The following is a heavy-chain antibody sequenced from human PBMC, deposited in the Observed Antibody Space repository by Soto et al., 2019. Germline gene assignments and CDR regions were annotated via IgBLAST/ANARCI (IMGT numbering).Heavy chain of an antibody. D-gene: IGHD3-3*01. Sequence: SETLSLTCSVSGGSVSSGSYYWSWIRQPPGKGLEWIGYIYYSGSTNYNPSLKSRVTISVDTSKNQFSLKLSSVTAADTAVYYCARGNDFWSGYYYFDYWGQGTLVTVSS. J-gene: IGHJ4*02. V-gene: IGHV4-61*01. CDR2: IYYSGST. CDR3: ARGNDFWSGYYYFDY. CDR1: GGSVSSGSYY.